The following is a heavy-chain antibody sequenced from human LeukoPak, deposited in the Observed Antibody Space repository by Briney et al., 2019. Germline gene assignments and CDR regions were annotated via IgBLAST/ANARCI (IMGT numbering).Heavy chain of an antibody. CDR2: FNHSGST. D-gene: IGHD3-3*01. Sequence: PSETLSLTCAVYGGSFSGCYWSWIRQPPGKGLEWIGEFNHSGSTNYNPSLKSRVTISVDTSKNQFSLKLSSVTAADTAVYYCARGGVTYDFCSGLHQDFDYWGQGTLVTVSS. CDR3: ARGGVTYDFCSGLHQDFDY. J-gene: IGHJ4*02. CDR1: GGSFSGCY. V-gene: IGHV4-34*01.